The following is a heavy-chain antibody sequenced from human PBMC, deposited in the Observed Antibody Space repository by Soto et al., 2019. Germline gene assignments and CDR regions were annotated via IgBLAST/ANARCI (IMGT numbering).Heavy chain of an antibody. CDR1: GGSFSGYY. V-gene: IGHV4-30-4*01. J-gene: IGHJ4*02. Sequence: SETLSLTCAVYGGSFSGYYWSWIRQPPGKGLEWIGYIYYSGSTYYNPSLKSRVTISVDTSKNQFSLKLSSVTAADTAVYYCAREDLNYYDSSGYFYWGQGTLVTVSS. CDR2: IYYSGST. D-gene: IGHD3-22*01. CDR3: AREDLNYYDSSGYFY.